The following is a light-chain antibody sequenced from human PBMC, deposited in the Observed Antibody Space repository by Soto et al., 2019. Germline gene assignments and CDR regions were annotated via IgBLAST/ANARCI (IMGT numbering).Light chain of an antibody. CDR2: EDN. CDR1: SGSIASNY. J-gene: IGLJ3*02. Sequence: NFMLTQPHSVSESPGKTVTISCTGSSGSIASNYVQWYQQRPGSAPTTVIYEDNQRPSGVPDRFSGSIDSSSNSASLTISGLKTEDEADYYFQSYDSSNQWVFGGGTKLTVL. V-gene: IGLV6-57*02. CDR3: QSYDSSNQWV.